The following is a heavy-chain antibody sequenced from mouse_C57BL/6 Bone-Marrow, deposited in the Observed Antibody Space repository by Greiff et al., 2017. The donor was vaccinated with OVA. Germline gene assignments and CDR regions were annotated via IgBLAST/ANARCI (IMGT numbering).Heavy chain of an antibody. V-gene: IGHV5-6*01. CDR1: GFTFSSYG. CDR3: ARQGALGWAY. CDR2: ISSGGSYT. Sequence: EVMLVESGGDLVKPGGSLKLSCAASGFTFSSYGMSWVRQTPDKRLEWVATISSGGSYTYYPDSVKGRFTISRDNAKNTLYLQLSSLKSEDTAMYDCARQGALGWAYWGQGTTLTVSS. J-gene: IGHJ2*01. D-gene: IGHD2-3*01.